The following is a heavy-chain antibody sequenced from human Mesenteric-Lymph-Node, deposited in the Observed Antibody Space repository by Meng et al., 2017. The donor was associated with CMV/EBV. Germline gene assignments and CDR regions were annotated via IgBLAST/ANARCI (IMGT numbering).Heavy chain of an antibody. CDR2: IIPILGIA. V-gene: IGHV1-69*04. CDR1: GCTFSSYT. Sequence: SVKVFCKASGCTFSSYTISWVRQAPGQGLEWMGRIIPILGIANYAQKFQGRVTITADKSTSTAYMELSSLRSEDTAVYYCARELSVIAVAAEGDFDYWGQGTLVTVSS. J-gene: IGHJ4*02. CDR3: ARELSVIAVAAEGDFDY. D-gene: IGHD6-19*01.